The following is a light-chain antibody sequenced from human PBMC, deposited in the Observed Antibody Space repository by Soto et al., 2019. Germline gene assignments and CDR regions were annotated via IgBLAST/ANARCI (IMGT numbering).Light chain of an antibody. CDR3: QNYNSAPKT. J-gene: IGKJ2*01. CDR1: QAISNY. V-gene: IGKV1-27*01. Sequence: DIRMTQSPSSLSASVGDRVTITCRASQAISNYLAWYQQKPWKVPKLLIYDASTLHSGVQSRFTGSRSGTVFTLTISSLQPEDVATYYCQNYNSAPKTFGQGTRLEIK. CDR2: DAS.